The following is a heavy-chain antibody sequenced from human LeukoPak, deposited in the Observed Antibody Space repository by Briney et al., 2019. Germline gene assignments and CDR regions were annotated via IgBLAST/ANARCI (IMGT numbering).Heavy chain of an antibody. J-gene: IGHJ4*02. D-gene: IGHD5-12*01. CDR3: ARWSGPRNLIVATISDY. CDR1: GYTFTSYG. V-gene: IGHV1-18*01. CDR2: ISAYNGNT. Sequence: GASVKVSCKASGYTFTSYGIGWVRQAPGQGLEWMGWISAYNGNTNYAQKLQGRVTMTTDTSTSTAYMELRSLRSDDTAVYYCARWSGPRNLIVATISDYWGQGTLVTVSS.